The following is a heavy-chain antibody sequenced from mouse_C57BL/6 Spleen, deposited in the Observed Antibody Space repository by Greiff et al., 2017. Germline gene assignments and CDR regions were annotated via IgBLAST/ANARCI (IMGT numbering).Heavy chain of an antibody. Sequence: VQLQQSGAELARPGASVKLSCKASGYTFTSYGISWVKQRTGQGLEWIGEIYPRSGNTYYNEKFKGKATLTADKSSSTAYMELHSLTSEDSAVYFCARDYDYGGSFDYWGQGTTLTVSS. CDR3: ARDYDYGGSFDY. V-gene: IGHV1-81*01. J-gene: IGHJ2*01. D-gene: IGHD2-4*01. CDR1: GYTFTSYG. CDR2: IYPRSGNT.